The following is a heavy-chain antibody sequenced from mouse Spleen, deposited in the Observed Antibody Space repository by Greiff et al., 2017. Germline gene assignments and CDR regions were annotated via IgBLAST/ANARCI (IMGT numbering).Heavy chain of an antibody. CDR3: ARGNYVHYWYFDV. CDR1: GYAFSSSW. CDR2: IYPGDGDT. V-gene: IGHV1-82*01. J-gene: IGHJ1*01. D-gene: IGHD2-1*01. Sequence: QVQLKQSGPELVKPGASVKISCKASGYAFSSSWMNWVKQRPGQGLEWIGRIYPGDGDTNYNGKFKGKATLTADKSSSTAYMQLSSLTSVDSAVYFCARGNYVHYWYFDVWGAGTTVTVSS.